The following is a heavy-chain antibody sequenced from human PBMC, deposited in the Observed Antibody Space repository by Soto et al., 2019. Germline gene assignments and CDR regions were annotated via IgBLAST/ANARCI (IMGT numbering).Heavy chain of an antibody. D-gene: IGHD3-22*01. V-gene: IGHV1-18*01. J-gene: IGHJ4*02. CDR3: ARQYDSSGYYSLFDY. Sequence: ASVKVSCKASGYTFTSYGISWVRQAPGQGLEWMGWISAYNGNTNYAQKLQGRVTMTTDTSTSTAYMELRSLRSDDTAVYYCARQYDSSGYYSLFDYWGQGTLVTVSS. CDR1: GYTFTSYG. CDR2: ISAYNGNT.